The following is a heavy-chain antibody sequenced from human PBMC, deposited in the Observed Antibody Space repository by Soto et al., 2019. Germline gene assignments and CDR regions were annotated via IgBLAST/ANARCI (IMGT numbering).Heavy chain of an antibody. J-gene: IGHJ4*02. D-gene: IGHD2-15*01. CDR1: GDSVSNNGAT. Sequence: SQTLSLTCAICGDSVSNNGATWNWIRQSPSRGLEWLGRAYYRSRWRYDYATSVRGRITINPDTSKNQFSLQLNSVTPEDTAVYYCARDPPDFNSGFDYWGQGTPVTVSS. CDR3: ARDPPDFNSGFDY. V-gene: IGHV6-1*01. CDR2: AYYRSRWRY.